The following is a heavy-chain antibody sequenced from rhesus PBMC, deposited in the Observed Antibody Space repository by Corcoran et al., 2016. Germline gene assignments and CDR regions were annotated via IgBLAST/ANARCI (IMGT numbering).Heavy chain of an antibody. J-gene: IGHJ4*01. CDR1: GYSISSGYG. Sequence: QVQLQESGPGLVKPSETLSLTCAVSGYSISSGYGWGWIRQPPGKGLEWIGQIYGGSGSTYYNPSLKSRVTVSKDTSKNQFSLKLRSVTAADTAVYYCAREGRIYSLFDYWGQGVLVTVSS. D-gene: IGHD2-27*01. CDR3: AREGRIYSLFDY. CDR2: IYGGSGST. V-gene: IGHV4-127*01.